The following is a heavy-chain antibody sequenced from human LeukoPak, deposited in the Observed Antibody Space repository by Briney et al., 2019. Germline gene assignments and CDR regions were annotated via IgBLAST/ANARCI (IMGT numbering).Heavy chain of an antibody. CDR1: GFTFNSNW. J-gene: IGHJ4*02. Sequence: PGGSLRLSFVASGFTFNSNWMHWVRQAPGKGLVWVSRIDTDGGNIRYASSVEGRFTISRDNAKNTLFLQMNSLRVEDTAVYYCTRDGVGSVPLDYWGQGILVTVSS. D-gene: IGHD1-26*01. V-gene: IGHV3-74*01. CDR2: IDTDGGNI. CDR3: TRDGVGSVPLDY.